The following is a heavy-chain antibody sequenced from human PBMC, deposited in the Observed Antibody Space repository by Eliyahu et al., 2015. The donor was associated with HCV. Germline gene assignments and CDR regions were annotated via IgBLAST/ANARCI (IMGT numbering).Heavy chain of an antibody. CDR1: GFTFSSYA. Sequence: AASGFTFSSYAMSWVRQAPGKGLEWVSAISGSGGSTYYADSVKGRFTISRDNSKNTLYLQMNSLRAEDTAVYYCAKDYRPSHFQHWGQGTLVTVSS. D-gene: IGHD1-26*01. CDR3: AKDYRPSHFQH. V-gene: IGHV3-23*01. CDR2: ISGSGGST. J-gene: IGHJ1*01.